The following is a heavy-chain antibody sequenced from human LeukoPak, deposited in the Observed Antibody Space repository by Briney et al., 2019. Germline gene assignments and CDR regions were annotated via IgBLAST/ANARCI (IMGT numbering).Heavy chain of an antibody. J-gene: IGHJ6*03. Sequence: GASVKVSCKASGGTFSSYAISWVRQAPGQGLEWMGWINTNTGNPTYAQGFTGRFVFSLDTSVSTAYLQISSLKAEDTAVYYCARTNTKRIAAAGTNPYYYYYMDVWGKGTTVTVSS. CDR3: ARTNTKRIAAAGTNPYYYYYMDV. CDR1: GGTFSSYA. V-gene: IGHV7-4-1*02. CDR2: INTNTGNP. D-gene: IGHD6-13*01.